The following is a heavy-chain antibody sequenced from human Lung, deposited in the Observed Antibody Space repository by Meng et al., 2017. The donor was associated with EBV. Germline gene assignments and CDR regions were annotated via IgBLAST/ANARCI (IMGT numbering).Heavy chain of an antibody. J-gene: IGHJ4*02. V-gene: IGHV4-34*01. Sequence: EQLHTGGAGLLKPSEPLALTCAVYGGYRSAYYWGWIRQPPGKGREWIGEINRSGSTNYNPSLKSRLTVSMDTSKNQFSLKLSSVTAADTAVYYCARLYRGGWYLWGRGTLVTVSS. CDR2: INRSGST. D-gene: IGHD6-19*01. CDR1: GGYRSAYY. CDR3: ARLYRGGWYL.